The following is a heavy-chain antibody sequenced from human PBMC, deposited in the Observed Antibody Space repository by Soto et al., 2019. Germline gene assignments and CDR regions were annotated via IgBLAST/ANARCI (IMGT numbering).Heavy chain of an antibody. CDR2: IYYSGST. J-gene: IGHJ4*02. D-gene: IGHD3-22*01. CDR1: GGSISSSSYY. CDR3: ARCYYDSSGYLIDY. V-gene: IGHV4-39*01. Sequence: PSETLSLTCTVSGGSISSSSYYWGWIRQPPGKGLEWIGSIYYSGSTYYNPSLKSRVTISVDTSKNQFSLKLSSVTAADTAVYYCARCYYDSSGYLIDYWGQGTLVTVSS.